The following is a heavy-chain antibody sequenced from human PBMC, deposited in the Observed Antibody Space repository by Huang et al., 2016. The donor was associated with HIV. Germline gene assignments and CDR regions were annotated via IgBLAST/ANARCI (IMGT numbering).Heavy chain of an antibody. CDR2: RLYGGRT. D-gene: IGHD3-22*01. V-gene: IGHV4-39*02. Sequence: LLLRESGSGLVKTSETMSLSCTVAFASISGNPKYWPWVRQSPGKGLGWIESRLYGGRTDYNPALKSRVSMSVDTSHNQHFSLTLASVTAADTAVYFCASGPVIVSISRFYFEQWGPGILVTV. CDR3: ASGPVIVSISRFYFEQ. J-gene: IGHJ4*02. CDR1: FASISGNPKY.